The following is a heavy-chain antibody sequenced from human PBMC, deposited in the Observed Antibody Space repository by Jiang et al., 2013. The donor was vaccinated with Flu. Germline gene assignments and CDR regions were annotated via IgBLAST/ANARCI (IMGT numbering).Heavy chain of an antibody. CDR3: VGDLEGDGAGDY. J-gene: IGHJ4*01. Sequence: SGAEVKKPGSSVRVSCKASGDTFTSYAINWVRQAPGQGLEWMGGIIPILGTQNHAQKFQARFRMSADRSPTTAYMELSGLRSDDTAVYYCVGDLEGDGAGDYWGHGTLVTVSS. V-gene: IGHV1-69*06. CDR1: GDTFTSYA. CDR2: IIPILGTQ. D-gene: IGHD5-24*01.